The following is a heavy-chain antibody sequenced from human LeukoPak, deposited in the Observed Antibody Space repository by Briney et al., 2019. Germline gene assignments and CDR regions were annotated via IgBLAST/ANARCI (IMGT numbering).Heavy chain of an antibody. CDR2: IIPIFGTA. D-gene: IGHD3-22*01. CDR1: GGTFSSYA. Sequence: GASVKASCTASGGTFSSYAISWVRQAPGQGLEWMGGIIPIFGTANYAQKFQGRVTITADESTSTAYMELSSLRSEDTAVYYCARDGKDSSGYYTYYFDYWGQGTLVTVSS. J-gene: IGHJ4*02. V-gene: IGHV1-69*13. CDR3: ARDGKDSSGYYTYYFDY.